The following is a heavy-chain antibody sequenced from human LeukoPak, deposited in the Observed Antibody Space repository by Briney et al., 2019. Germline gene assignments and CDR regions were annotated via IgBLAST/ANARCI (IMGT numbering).Heavy chain of an antibody. Sequence: GGSLRLSCAASGFTFSSYEMNWVRQAPGKGLEWVSYISSSGSTIYYADSVKGRFTISRDNAKNSLYLQMNSLRAEDTAVYYCAKFPPSLAAATPIDYWGQGTLVTVSS. CDR1: GFTFSSYE. J-gene: IGHJ4*02. CDR3: AKFPPSLAAATPIDY. V-gene: IGHV3-48*03. CDR2: ISSSGSTI. D-gene: IGHD2-15*01.